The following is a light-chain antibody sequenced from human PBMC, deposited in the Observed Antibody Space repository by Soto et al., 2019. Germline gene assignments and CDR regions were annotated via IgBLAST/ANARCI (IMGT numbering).Light chain of an antibody. J-gene: IGLJ1*01. CDR3: CSHTSSSPYV. CDR2: EVS. Sequence: ALTQPASVSGSPGQSITISCTGTSSDVGGYNYVSWYQQHPGKAPKLMIYEVSNRPSGVSHRFSGSKSGNTASLTISGLQAEDEADYYCCSHTSSSPYVFGTGTKLTVL. V-gene: IGLV2-14*01. CDR1: SSDVGGYNY.